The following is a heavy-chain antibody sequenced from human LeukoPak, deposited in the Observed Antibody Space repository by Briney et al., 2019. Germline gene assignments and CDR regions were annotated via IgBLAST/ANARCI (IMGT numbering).Heavy chain of an antibody. CDR3: TRMHEYQLYYYGMDV. D-gene: IGHD2-2*01. V-gene: IGHV3-9*01. CDR2: ISWNSGSI. Sequence: GRSLRLSCAASGFTFDDYAMHWVRQAPGKGLEWVSGISWNSGSIGYADSVKGRFTISRDNAKNSLYLQMNSLRAEDTAVYYCTRMHEYQLYYYGMDVWGQGTTVTVSS. J-gene: IGHJ6*02. CDR1: GFTFDDYA.